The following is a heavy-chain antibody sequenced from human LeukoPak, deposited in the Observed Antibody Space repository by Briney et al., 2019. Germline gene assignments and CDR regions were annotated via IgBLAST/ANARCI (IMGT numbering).Heavy chain of an antibody. Sequence: GGALRLSCTASGFTFSTYTMNWVRQAPGKGLEWVSSISSSSYYIYYADSVKGRFTISRDNAKNSLFLQMNSLRAEDTAVYYCGAAYSGSSPFDYWGQGTLVTVSS. CDR3: GAAYSGSSPFDY. V-gene: IGHV3-21*01. J-gene: IGHJ4*02. D-gene: IGHD1-26*01. CDR2: ISSSSYYI. CDR1: GFTFSTYT.